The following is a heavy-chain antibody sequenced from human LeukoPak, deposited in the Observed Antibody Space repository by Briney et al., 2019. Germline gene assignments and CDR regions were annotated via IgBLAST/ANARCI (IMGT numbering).Heavy chain of an antibody. V-gene: IGHV4-4*02. CDR2: VNLQGST. CDR1: GGSISNTNW. CDR3: AREGGPYRPLDY. Sequence: KPSETLSLTCGVPGGSISNTNWWTWVRQPPGKGLEWIGEVNLQGSTNYSPSLKSRVAISVDKSENHISLKLTSVTAADTAVYYCAREGGPYRPLDYSGQGTLVTVAS. J-gene: IGHJ4*02.